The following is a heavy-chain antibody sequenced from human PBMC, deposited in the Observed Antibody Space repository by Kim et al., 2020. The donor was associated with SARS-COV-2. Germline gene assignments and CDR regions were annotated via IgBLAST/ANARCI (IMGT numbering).Heavy chain of an antibody. CDR1: GFTFSSYS. Sequence: GGSLRLSCAASGFTFSSYSMNWVRQAPGKGLEWVSSISSSSSYIYYADSVKGRFTISRDNAKNSLYLQMNSLRAEDTAVYYCATARPVDTAMAPGDYYYYYGMDVWGQGTTVSVSS. D-gene: IGHD5-18*01. V-gene: IGHV3-21*01. CDR3: ATARPVDTAMAPGDYYYYYGMDV. CDR2: ISSSSSYI. J-gene: IGHJ6*02.